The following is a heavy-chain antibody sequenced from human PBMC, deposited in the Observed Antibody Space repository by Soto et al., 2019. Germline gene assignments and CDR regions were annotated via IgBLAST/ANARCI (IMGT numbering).Heavy chain of an antibody. J-gene: IGHJ5*02. V-gene: IGHV3-33*01. CDR2: IWYDGSNK. CDR1: GFTFSRYG. D-gene: IGHD6-13*01. CDR3: AIDPIPDGIAAVNWFDP. Sequence: GGSLRHSCTVSGFTFSRYGMHWVRRAPGKGLEWVAVIWYDGSNKDYADSVKGRFASSRDDSKNTLYLQMNSQRAEDTAVYYCAIDPIPDGIAAVNWFDPWGQGTLVTVSS.